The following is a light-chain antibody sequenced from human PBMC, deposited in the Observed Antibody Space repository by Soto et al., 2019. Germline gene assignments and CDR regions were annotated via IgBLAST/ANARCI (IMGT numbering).Light chain of an antibody. CDR1: KDISSS. V-gene: IGKV1D-12*01. Sequence: TQSPSSFSASVFDIVTITCQTSKDISSSVAWYQQKPGKAPNLLIFSASALHRGVPPRFSGSGSGTTFTLTVSSLQPEDFATYYCLLDFSYFWAFGQGTKVDIK. CDR3: LLDFSYFWA. J-gene: IGKJ1*01. CDR2: SAS.